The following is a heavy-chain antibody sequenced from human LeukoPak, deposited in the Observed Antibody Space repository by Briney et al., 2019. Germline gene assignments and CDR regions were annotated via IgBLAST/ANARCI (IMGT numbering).Heavy chain of an antibody. CDR3: AKRDSSGYYYYYYMDV. Sequence: GSLRLSCAASGFTFSSYSMNWVRQAPGKGLEWVSAISGSGGSTYYADSVKGRFTISRDNSKNTLYLQMNSLRAEDTAVYYCAKRDSSGYYYYYYMDVWGKGTTVTISS. V-gene: IGHV3-23*01. J-gene: IGHJ6*03. D-gene: IGHD3-22*01. CDR1: GFTFSSYS. CDR2: ISGSGGST.